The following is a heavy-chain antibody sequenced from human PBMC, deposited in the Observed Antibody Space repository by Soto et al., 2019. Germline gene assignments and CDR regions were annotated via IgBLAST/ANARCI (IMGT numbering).Heavy chain of an antibody. D-gene: IGHD6-13*01. CDR2: IYYSGST. Sequence: PSETLSLTCTVSGGSISSSSYYWGWIRQPPGKGLEWIGSIYYSGSTYYNPSLKSRVTISVDTSKNQFSLKLSSVTAADTAVYYCARWTAAGDNWFDPWGQGTLVTVS. CDR1: GGSISSSSYY. CDR3: ARWTAAGDNWFDP. V-gene: IGHV4-39*01. J-gene: IGHJ5*02.